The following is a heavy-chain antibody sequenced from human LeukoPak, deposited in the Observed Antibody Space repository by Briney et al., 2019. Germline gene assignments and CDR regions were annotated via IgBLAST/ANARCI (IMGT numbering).Heavy chain of an antibody. Sequence: ASVTVSCKASGYTFTSYDIHWVRQAAGQGPEWMGWMNPDSGTTGYAQQFQGRVTMARNTSITTAYMEVSSLRSEETAVYYCARDAAQQPISYHCMSVWGQGSSVTLSS. CDR2: MNPDSGTT. CDR1: GYTFTSYD. J-gene: IGHJ6*02. D-gene: IGHD6-13*01. CDR3: ARDAAQQPISYHCMSV. V-gene: IGHV1-8*01.